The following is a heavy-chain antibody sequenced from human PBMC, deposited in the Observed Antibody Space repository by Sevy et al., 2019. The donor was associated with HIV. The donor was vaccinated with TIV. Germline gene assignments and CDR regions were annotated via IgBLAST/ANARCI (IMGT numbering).Heavy chain of an antibody. CDR1: GFTFRSFS. CDR2: VSYDGSNT. Sequence: GGSLRLSCAASGFTFRSFSMHWVRQAPGKWLEWVTTVSYDGSNTYYPDSVKGRFAVFRDNSRNLLNLQMNNLRPEDTAVYYCALERLSSDVAEYFQNWGQGTPVTVSS. CDR3: ALERLSSDVAEYFQN. J-gene: IGHJ1*01. D-gene: IGHD1-1*01. V-gene: IGHV3-30*09.